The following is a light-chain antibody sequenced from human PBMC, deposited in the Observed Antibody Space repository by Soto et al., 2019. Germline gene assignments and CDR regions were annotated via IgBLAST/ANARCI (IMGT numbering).Light chain of an antibody. CDR1: QSILNN. V-gene: IGKV3-15*01. CDR2: GAF. Sequence: EIVITQSPATLSVSPGERATLSCRASQSILNNLAWYQQKPGQAPRLLMYGAFTRATGIPARFSGSVSGTEFTLTISSLQSEDSAVYYCQQYNWPPEWTFGQGTKVEIK. CDR3: QQYNWPPEWT. J-gene: IGKJ1*01.